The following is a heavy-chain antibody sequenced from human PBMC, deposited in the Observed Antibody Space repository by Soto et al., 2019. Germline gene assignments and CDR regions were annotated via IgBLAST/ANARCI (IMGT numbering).Heavy chain of an antibody. CDR3: AKPFGNYDHAFYI. CDR1: GYTFTSYA. D-gene: IGHD1-7*01. J-gene: IGHJ3*02. CDR2: INAGNGNT. V-gene: IGHV1-3*01. Sequence: GASVKVSCKASGYTFTSYAMHWVRQAPGQRLEWMGWINAGNGNTKYSQKFQGRVTITRDTSTSTVYVELSSLSSKDSGVYYCAKPFGNYDHAFYIWGQGTMVTVSS.